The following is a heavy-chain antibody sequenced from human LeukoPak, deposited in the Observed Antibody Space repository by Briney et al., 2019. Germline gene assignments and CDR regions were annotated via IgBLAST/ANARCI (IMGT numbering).Heavy chain of an antibody. Sequence: ASVKVSCKSSGYIFTTYCMTWVRQAPGQGLEWMGIINPRGGTASYAQKFQGRVTMTRDTSTSTVYMELSSLTSDDTAVYYCARRDDFWSGYYIFDHWGQGTLVTVSS. CDR1: GYIFTTYC. D-gene: IGHD3-3*01. V-gene: IGHV1-46*01. CDR3: ARRDDFWSGYYIFDH. CDR2: INPRGGTA. J-gene: IGHJ5*02.